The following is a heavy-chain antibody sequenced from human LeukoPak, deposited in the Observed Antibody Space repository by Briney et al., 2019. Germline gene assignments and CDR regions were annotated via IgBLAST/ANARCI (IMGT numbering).Heavy chain of an antibody. CDR2: ISTDAKTI. CDR1: GFTFSGNW. J-gene: IGHJ4*02. CDR3: AKEITMIVVVGNYFDY. V-gene: IGHV3-74*01. Sequence: PGGSLRLSCAASGFTFSGNWMHWVRQVPGKGLVWVSHISTDAKTITYADFVKGRFTISRDNSKNTLYLQMNSLRAEDTAVYYCAKEITMIVVVGNYFDYWGQGTLVTVSS. D-gene: IGHD3-22*01.